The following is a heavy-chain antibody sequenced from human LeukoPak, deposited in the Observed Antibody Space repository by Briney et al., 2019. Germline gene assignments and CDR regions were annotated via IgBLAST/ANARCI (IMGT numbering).Heavy chain of an antibody. CDR2: IYSGGST. CDR3: ARGTYSGTYLVY. CDR1: GFTFSTYS. Sequence: GGSLRLSCAASGFTFSTYSMNWVRQAPGKGLEWVSVIYSGGSTYYADSVKGRFTISRDNSKNALYLQMNSLRAEDTAVYYCARGTYSGTYLVYWGQGTLVTVSS. J-gene: IGHJ4*02. V-gene: IGHV3-53*01. D-gene: IGHD1-26*01.